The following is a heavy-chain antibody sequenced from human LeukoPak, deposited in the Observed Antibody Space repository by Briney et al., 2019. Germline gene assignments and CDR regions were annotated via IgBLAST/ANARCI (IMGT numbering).Heavy chain of an antibody. CDR2: IFHSGYT. CDR3: VRGHSILGVGARFDP. J-gene: IGHJ5*02. V-gene: IGHV4-59*01. D-gene: IGHD3-3*01. CDR1: GDSMSNYY. Sequence: PSETLSLTCSVSGDSMSNYYWNWIRQPPGKRLEWIGLIFHSGYTTYNPSLQTRVTMSIDTSKNEFSLTLTSVTTADTAVYYCVRGHSILGVGARFDPWGQGALVTVSS.